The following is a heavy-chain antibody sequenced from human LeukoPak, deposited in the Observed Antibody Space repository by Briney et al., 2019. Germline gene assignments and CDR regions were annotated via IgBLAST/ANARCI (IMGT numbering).Heavy chain of an antibody. CDR3: ARRSGWYGIDY. D-gene: IGHD6-19*01. Sequence: PSETLSLTCTVSGGSISSYYWSWIRQPPGKGLEWIGYINYSGSTKYNPSRKSRVTISVDTSKNQFSLKVSSVTAADTAFYYCARRSGWYGIDYWGQGTLVTVSS. V-gene: IGHV4-59*08. CDR2: INYSGST. J-gene: IGHJ4*02. CDR1: GGSISSYY.